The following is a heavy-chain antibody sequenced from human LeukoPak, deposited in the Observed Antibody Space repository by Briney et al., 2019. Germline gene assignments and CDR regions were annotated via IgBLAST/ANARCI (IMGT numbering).Heavy chain of an antibody. CDR2: IYTSGTT. D-gene: IGHD4-17*01. Sequence: PSETLSLTCTVSGGSIRTYYWSWIRQPAGKGLEWIGRIYTSGTTNYNPSLKSRVTMSVDTSKNQFSLKLNSVTAADTAVYYCARDPAVTSYWYFDLWGRGTLVTVSS. J-gene: IGHJ2*01. V-gene: IGHV4-4*07. CDR1: GGSIRTYY. CDR3: ARDPAVTSYWYFDL.